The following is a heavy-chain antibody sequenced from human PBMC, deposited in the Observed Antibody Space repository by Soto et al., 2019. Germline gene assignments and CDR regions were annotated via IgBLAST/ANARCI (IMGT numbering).Heavy chain of an antibody. CDR3: ARKKEGVRPYYYYGMDV. CDR1: GYSFSNYW. J-gene: IGHJ6*02. CDR2: IYPGESDT. D-gene: IGHD3-10*01. V-gene: IGHV5-51*01. Sequence: LGDSLKISCKGSGYSFSNYWIGWVRQMPGKGLEWMGIIYPGESDTRYSPSFQGHVTISADRSISTAYLQWSSLKASDSAMYYCARKKEGVRPYYYYGMDVWGQGTTVNVSS.